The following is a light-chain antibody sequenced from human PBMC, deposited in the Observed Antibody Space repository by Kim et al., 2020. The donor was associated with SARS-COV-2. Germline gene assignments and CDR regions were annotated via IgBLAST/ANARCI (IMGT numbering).Light chain of an antibody. V-gene: IGLV2-11*01. CDR3: CSYAGSYKEV. J-gene: IGLJ1*01. CDR1: SSDVGGYNY. Sequence: QSALTQPHSVSGSPGQSVAISCTGTSSDVGGYNYVAWYQQYPGKAPKLMIYEVSKRPSGVSDRFSGSKSGNTASLTISGLQAGDEADYYCCSYAGSYKEVCGTGTKVTVL. CDR2: EVS.